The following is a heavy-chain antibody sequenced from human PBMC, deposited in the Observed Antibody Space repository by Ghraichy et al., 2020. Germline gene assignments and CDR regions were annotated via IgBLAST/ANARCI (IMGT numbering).Heavy chain of an antibody. V-gene: IGHV3-7*03. Sequence: GGSLRLSCAASGFTFSSHWMHWVRQGPGKRLEWVARINQDGSEKYYVDSVKGRFTISRDNAKNSVYLEMNSLRVEDTAVYYCARGTNSVLDIWGQGTMVTISS. D-gene: IGHD5/OR15-5a*01. J-gene: IGHJ3*02. CDR1: GFTFSSHW. CDR2: INQDGSEK. CDR3: ARGTNSVLDI.